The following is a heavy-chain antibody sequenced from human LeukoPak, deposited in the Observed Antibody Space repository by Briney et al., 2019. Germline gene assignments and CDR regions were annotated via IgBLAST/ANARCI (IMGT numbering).Heavy chain of an antibody. V-gene: IGHV3-7*01. CDR3: AKDLGDGYNTVDY. CDR1: GFTFSKYW. Sequence: GGSLRLSCAASGFTFSKYWMSWVRQAPGKGLEWVANIKQDGSEKYYVDSVKGQFTISRDNAKNSLYVQMNSLRAEDTAVYYCAKDLGDGYNTVDYWGQGTLVTVSS. CDR2: IKQDGSEK. J-gene: IGHJ4*02. D-gene: IGHD5-24*01.